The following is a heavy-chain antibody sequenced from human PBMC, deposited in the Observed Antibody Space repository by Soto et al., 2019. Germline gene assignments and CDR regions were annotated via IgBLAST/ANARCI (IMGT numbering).Heavy chain of an antibody. CDR3: ARVPDY. V-gene: IGHV4-59*12. Sequence: PSETLSLTCTVSGGSINTYYWNWIRQPPGKELEWIGYIHYSGTTNYNPSLKSRVTISVDTSKNQFSLKLSSVTAADTAVYYCARVPDYWGQGTLVTVSS. CDR1: GGSINTYY. J-gene: IGHJ4*02. CDR2: IHYSGTT.